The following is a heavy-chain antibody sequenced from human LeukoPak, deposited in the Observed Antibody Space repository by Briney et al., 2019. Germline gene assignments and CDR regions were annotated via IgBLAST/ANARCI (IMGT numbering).Heavy chain of an antibody. J-gene: IGHJ6*02. CDR2: INHSGST. V-gene: IGHV4-34*01. D-gene: IGHD4-4*01. Sequence: SETLSLTCAVYGGSFRGYYWSWIRQPPGKGLEWIGEINHSGSTNYNPSLKSRVTISVDTSKNQFSLKLSSVTAADTAVYYCARQGDYSNPGMDVWGQGTTVTVSS. CDR1: GGSFRGYY. CDR3: ARQGDYSNPGMDV.